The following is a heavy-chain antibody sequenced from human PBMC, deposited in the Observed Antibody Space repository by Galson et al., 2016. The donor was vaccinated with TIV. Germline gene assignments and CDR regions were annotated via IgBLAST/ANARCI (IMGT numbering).Heavy chain of an antibody. CDR3: AKGGRETWVAREFDH. CDR1: GFIFNTYA. V-gene: IGHV3-23*01. J-gene: IGHJ4*02. Sequence: SLRLSCAASGFIFNTYAMNWVRQAPGKGLEWVSTITARGDNTYYTDSVRGRFTISRDNSKNTLYLQMDSLRDEDTAIYYCAKGGRETWVAREFDHWGQGTLVTVSS. D-gene: IGHD1-26*01. CDR2: ITARGDNT.